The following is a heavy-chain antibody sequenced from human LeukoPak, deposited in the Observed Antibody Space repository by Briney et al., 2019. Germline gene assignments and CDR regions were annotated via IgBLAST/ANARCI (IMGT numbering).Heavy chain of an antibody. Sequence: GESLKISCTGSGYSFSTNWIGWVRQMPGKVLEWMGIIYPGDSDTRYSPSFQGQVTISADKSISTAYLQWNNLKASDTAMYYCVRVLWTWALNYYYGMDVWGQGTTVTVSS. D-gene: IGHD2-8*02. J-gene: IGHJ6*02. CDR3: VRVLWTWALNYYYGMDV. V-gene: IGHV5-51*01. CDR1: GYSFSTNW. CDR2: IYPGDSDT.